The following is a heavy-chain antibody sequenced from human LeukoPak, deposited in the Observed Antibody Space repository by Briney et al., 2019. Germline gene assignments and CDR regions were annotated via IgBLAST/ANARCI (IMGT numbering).Heavy chain of an antibody. CDR3: AKSSTYYYGSNPGNWFDS. V-gene: IGHV3-9*01. CDR2: ISWNGNST. CDR1: GFTFDDYA. J-gene: IGHJ5*01. Sequence: PGGSLRLSCEASGFTFDDYAMHWVRQVPGKGLEWVSGISWNGNSTGYADYVKGRFSISRDNAKNSLYLQMNSLRPEDTALYYCAKSSTYYYGSNPGNWFDSWGQGTLVTVSS. D-gene: IGHD3-10*01.